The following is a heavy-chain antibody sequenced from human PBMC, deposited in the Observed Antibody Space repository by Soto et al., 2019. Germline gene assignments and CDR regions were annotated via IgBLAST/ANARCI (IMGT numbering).Heavy chain of an antibody. CDR1: GLRFGSSA. Sequence: GSLRLSCVASGLRFGSSAMTWVRQAPGKGLEWISSITGDGKATYYADSAKGRFSISRDISTNTVYLQMNSLRAEDTATYFCAKITRSWGQGTLVTVSS. D-gene: IGHD3-16*01. CDR2: ITGDGKAT. CDR3: AKITRS. J-gene: IGHJ5*02. V-gene: IGHV3-23*01.